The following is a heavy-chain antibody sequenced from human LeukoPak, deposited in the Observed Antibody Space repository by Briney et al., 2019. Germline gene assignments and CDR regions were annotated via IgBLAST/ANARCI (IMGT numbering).Heavy chain of an antibody. CDR3: ARSVPFPVTITMVRGVIGYMDV. D-gene: IGHD3-10*01. Sequence: GASVKVSCKASGYTFTGYYMHWVRQAPGQGLEWMGWINPNSGGTNYAQKFQGRVTMTRDTSISTAYMELSRLRSDDTAVYYCARSVPFPVTITMVRGVIGYMDVWGKGTTVTISS. J-gene: IGHJ6*03. CDR2: INPNSGGT. V-gene: IGHV1-2*02. CDR1: GYTFTGYY.